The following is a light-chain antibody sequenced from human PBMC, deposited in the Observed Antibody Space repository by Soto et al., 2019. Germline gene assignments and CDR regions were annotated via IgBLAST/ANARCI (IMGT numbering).Light chain of an antibody. CDR3: YRYNNGRPTYT. J-gene: IGKJ2*01. CDR1: QSVSSN. Sequence: EIVMTQSPATLSVSPGERATLSCRASQSVSSNLVWYQQKPAHAPRLLIHDASTSATGIPARFSGSGSGTEFALTLSSRQSEDDAVYYCYRYNNGRPTYTFGQGTKLEIK. V-gene: IGKV3-15*01. CDR2: DAS.